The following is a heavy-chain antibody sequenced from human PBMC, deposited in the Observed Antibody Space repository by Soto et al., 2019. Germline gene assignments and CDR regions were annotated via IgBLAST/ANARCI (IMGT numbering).Heavy chain of an antibody. D-gene: IGHD6-6*01. J-gene: IGHJ6*02. CDR2: ISYDGSNK. CDR3: ARGLAARRYYCYYGMDV. V-gene: IGHV3-30-3*01. Sequence: GGSLRLSCAASGFTFSSYAMHWVRQAPGKGLEWVAVISYDGSNKYYADSVKGRFTISRDNSKNTLYLQMNSLRAEDTAVYYCARGLAARRYYCYYGMDVWGQGTTVTVSS. CDR1: GFTFSSYA.